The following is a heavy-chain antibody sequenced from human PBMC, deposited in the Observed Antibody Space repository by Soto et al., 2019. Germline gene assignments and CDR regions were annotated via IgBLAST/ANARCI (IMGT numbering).Heavy chain of an antibody. D-gene: IGHD3-10*01. J-gene: IGHJ6*03. CDR3: ASRKITGRKISVRGGTGSYYYYYMDV. Sequence: EVQLLESGGGLVQPGGSLRLSCAASGFTFSSYAMSWVRQAPGKGLEWVSAISGSGGSTYYADSVKGRFTISRDNSKNTLYLQMNSLRAEDTAVYYCASRKITGRKISVRGGTGSYYYYYMDVWGKGTTVTVSS. CDR2: ISGSGGST. CDR1: GFTFSSYA. V-gene: IGHV3-23*01.